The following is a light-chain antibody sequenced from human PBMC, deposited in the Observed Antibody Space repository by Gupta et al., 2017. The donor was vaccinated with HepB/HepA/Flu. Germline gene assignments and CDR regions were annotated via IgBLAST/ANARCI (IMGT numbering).Light chain of an antibody. J-gene: IGLJ3*02. CDR1: SSNIGAGYD. CDR2: DKR. V-gene: IGLV1-40*01. CDR3: HSYDSSRSGWV. Sequence: QSVLTQPPSVSVAPGQRVTISCTGSSSNIGAGYDVHWYQQLPAAAPKLLIYDKRNRHSGVPDRFSGAKSGTSASVATTGLQAEDEADYYCHSYDSSRSGWVFGGGTKLTVL.